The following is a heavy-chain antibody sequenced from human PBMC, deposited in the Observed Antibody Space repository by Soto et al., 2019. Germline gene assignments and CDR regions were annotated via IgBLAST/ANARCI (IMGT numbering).Heavy chain of an antibody. V-gene: IGHV1-69*12. CDR3: AIGFAGQQTYYFDY. D-gene: IGHD6-13*01. J-gene: IGHJ4*02. Sequence: QVQLVQSGAEVKKPGSSVKVSCKASGGTFSSYAISWVRQAPGQGLEWMGGIIPIFGTANYAQKFQGRVTXXAXEXXSTAYMELSSLRSEDTAVYYCAIGFAGQQTYYFDYWGQGTLVTVSS. CDR2: IIPIFGTA. CDR1: GGTFSSYA.